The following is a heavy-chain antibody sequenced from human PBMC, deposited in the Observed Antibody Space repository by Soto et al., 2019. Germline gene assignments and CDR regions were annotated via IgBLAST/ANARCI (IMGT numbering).Heavy chain of an antibody. CDR1: GGSISSGDYY. CDR2: IYYSGST. J-gene: IGHJ4*02. D-gene: IGHD4-17*01. Sequence: LSLTCTVSGGSISSGDYYRSWIRQPPGKGLEWIGYIYYSGSTYYNPSLKSRVTISVDTSKNQFSLKLSSVTAADTAVYYCARAEDDYGDSNALDYWGQGTLVTVSS. V-gene: IGHV4-30-4*01. CDR3: ARAEDDYGDSNALDY.